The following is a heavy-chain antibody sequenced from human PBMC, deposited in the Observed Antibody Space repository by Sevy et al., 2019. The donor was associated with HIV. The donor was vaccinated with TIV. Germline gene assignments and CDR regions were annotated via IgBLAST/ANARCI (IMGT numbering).Heavy chain of an antibody. D-gene: IGHD6-13*01. CDR1: GLTFSSYA. J-gene: IGHJ4*02. V-gene: IGHV3-30-3*01. Sequence: GGSLRLSCAASGLTFSSYAMHWVRQAPGKGLEWVAVISYDGSNKYYADSVKGRFTISRDNSKNTLYLQMNSLRAEDTAVYYCAREGERQQLDYWGQGTLVTVSS. CDR3: AREGERQQLDY. CDR2: ISYDGSNK.